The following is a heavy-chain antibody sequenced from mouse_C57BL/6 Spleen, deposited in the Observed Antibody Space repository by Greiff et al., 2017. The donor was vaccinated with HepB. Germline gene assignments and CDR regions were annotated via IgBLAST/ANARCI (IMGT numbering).Heavy chain of an antibody. CDR1: GFTFSDYG. Sequence: EVQLQESGGGLVKPGGSLKLSCAASGFTFSDYGMHWVRQAPEKGLEWVAYISSGSSTIYYADTVKGRFTISRDNAKNTLFLQMTSLRSEDTAMYYCASLYYSNPFDYWGQGTTLTVSS. CDR3: ASLYYSNPFDY. J-gene: IGHJ2*01. CDR2: ISSGSSTI. D-gene: IGHD2-5*01. V-gene: IGHV5-17*01.